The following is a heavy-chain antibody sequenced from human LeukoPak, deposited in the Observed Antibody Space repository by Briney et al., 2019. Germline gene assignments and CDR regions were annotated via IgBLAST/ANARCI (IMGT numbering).Heavy chain of an antibody. CDR3: ARHGGRYSHSIDS. V-gene: IGHV5-51*01. CDR1: GYSFTNSW. J-gene: IGHJ4*02. D-gene: IGHD1-26*01. CDR2: IYVGDSDV. Sequence: GESLKIPCKGSGYSFTNSWIGWVRQMPGKGLEWMGIIYVGDSDVRYSPSFQGQVTISADKSISSAYLQWSSLKVSDTAMYYCARHGGRYSHSIDSWGQGTLVTVSS.